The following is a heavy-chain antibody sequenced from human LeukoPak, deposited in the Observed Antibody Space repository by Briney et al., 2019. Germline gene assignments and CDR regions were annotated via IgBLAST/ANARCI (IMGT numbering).Heavy chain of an antibody. Sequence: GGSLRLSCAASGFTFSSYWMSWVRQAPGKGLEWVANIKQDGSEKYYLDSVKGRFTISRDNDKNSLYLQMNSLRAEDTAVYYCAIDLEEYYDSSGYHDYWGQGALVTVSS. V-gene: IGHV3-7*01. CDR1: GFTFSSYW. CDR3: AIDLEEYYDSSGYHDY. CDR2: IKQDGSEK. J-gene: IGHJ4*02. D-gene: IGHD3-22*01.